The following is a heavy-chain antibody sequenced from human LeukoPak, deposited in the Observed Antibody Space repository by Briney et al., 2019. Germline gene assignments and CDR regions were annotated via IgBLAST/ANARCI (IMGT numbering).Heavy chain of an antibody. Sequence: GGSLRLSCAASGFTVSSNYMSWVRQAPGKGLEYVSVIYIGGNTYYADSVKGRLTISRDNAKNSLYLQVNSLRAEDTAVYYCARGGSSWYYFDYWGQGILVTVSS. J-gene: IGHJ4*02. CDR3: ARGGSSWYYFDY. V-gene: IGHV3-53*01. CDR1: GFTVSSNY. D-gene: IGHD6-13*01. CDR2: IYIGGNT.